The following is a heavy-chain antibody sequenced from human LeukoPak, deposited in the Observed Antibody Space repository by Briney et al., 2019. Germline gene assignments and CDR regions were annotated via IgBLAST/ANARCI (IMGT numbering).Heavy chain of an antibody. D-gene: IGHD2/OR15-2a*01. J-gene: IGHJ4*02. V-gene: IGHV3-23*01. Sequence: GGSLRLSCAASGLAFSSYAMSWVRQAPGKGLEWVSGISGSGGSTYYADSVKGRFTISRDNSKNTLYLQMNSLRAEDPAVYYCAKGPLLLDWGQGTLVTVSS. CDR2: ISGSGGST. CDR1: GLAFSSYA. CDR3: AKGPLLLD.